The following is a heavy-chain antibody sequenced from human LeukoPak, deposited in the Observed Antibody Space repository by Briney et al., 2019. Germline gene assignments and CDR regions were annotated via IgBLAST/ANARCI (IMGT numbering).Heavy chain of an antibody. V-gene: IGHV4-34*01. Sequence: LETLSLTCAVYGESFSGYYWSWVRQPPGEGLEWIGEIYHNGATNYNPSLKSRVTVLLDKSKNQFSLKLNSVTAADTALYYCARNGGNSDYDYWGQGTLVTVS. J-gene: IGHJ4*02. CDR3: ARNGGNSDYDY. D-gene: IGHD4-23*01. CDR1: GESFSGYY. CDR2: IYHNGAT.